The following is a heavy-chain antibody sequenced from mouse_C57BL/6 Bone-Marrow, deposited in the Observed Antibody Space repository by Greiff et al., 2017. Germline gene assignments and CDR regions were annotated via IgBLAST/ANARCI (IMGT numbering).Heavy chain of an antibody. V-gene: IGHV1-69*01. CDR3: ARDYGSSSGFDY. Sequence: QVQLQPPGAELVMPGASVKLSCQASGYTFTSYWMHWVKQRPGQGLEWIGEIDPSASYTNYNQKFKGKSTLTVDKSSSTAYMQLSSLTSEDSAFYYCARDYGSSSGFDYWGQGTTLTVSS. D-gene: IGHD1-1*01. CDR1: GYTFTSYW. J-gene: IGHJ2*01. CDR2: IDPSASYT.